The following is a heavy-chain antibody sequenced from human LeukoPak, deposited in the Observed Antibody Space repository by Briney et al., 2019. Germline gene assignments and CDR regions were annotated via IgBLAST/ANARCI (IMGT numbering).Heavy chain of an antibody. CDR1: GFTFSSYG. CDR3: RYYGSGSYYTLDY. D-gene: IGHD3-10*01. Sequence: GGSLRLSCAASGFTFSSYGMHWVRQAPGKGLESVAFIRYDGSNKYYADSVKGRFTMSRDNSKNTLYLQMNSLRAEDTAVYYCRYYGSGSYYTLDYWGQGTLVTVSS. CDR2: IRYDGSNK. V-gene: IGHV3-30*02. J-gene: IGHJ4*02.